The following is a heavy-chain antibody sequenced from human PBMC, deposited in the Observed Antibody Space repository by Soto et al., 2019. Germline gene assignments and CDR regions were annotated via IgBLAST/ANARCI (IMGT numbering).Heavy chain of an antibody. Sequence: ASVKVSCKASGYTFTGYYMHWVRQAPGQGLEWMGWINPNSGGTNYAQKFQGWVTMTRDTSISTAYMELSRLRSDDTAVYYRARDGFPAAGTLNWFDPWGQGTLVTVSS. CDR3: ARDGFPAAGTLNWFDP. J-gene: IGHJ5*02. CDR1: GYTFTGYY. D-gene: IGHD6-13*01. V-gene: IGHV1-2*04. CDR2: INPNSGGT.